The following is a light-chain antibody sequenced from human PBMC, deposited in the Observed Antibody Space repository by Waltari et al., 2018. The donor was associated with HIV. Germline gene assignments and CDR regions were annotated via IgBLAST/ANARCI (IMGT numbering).Light chain of an antibody. CDR1: QSISGW. V-gene: IGKV1-5*03. Sequence: DNQMTQSPSTLSASIGDRVTITCRARQSISGWLAWYQQKPGKAPKLVIDKASSLESGVPSRISGSGSGTEYTLTISSLQPDDYGTYYCQQYKSYPYTFGQGTRLEIK. CDR2: KAS. J-gene: IGKJ2*01. CDR3: QQYKSYPYT.